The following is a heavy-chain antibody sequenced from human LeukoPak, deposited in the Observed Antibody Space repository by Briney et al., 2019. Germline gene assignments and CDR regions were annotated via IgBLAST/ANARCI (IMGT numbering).Heavy chain of an antibody. Sequence: GGSLRLSCAASGFTFSSYAMSWVRQAPGKGLEWVSAISGSGGSTYYADSVKGRFTISRDNSKNTLYLQMNSLRAEDTAVYYCARFSDSSTWFLPFDSWGQGTLVTVSS. CDR1: GFTFSSYA. D-gene: IGHD6-13*01. CDR3: ARFSDSSTWFLPFDS. V-gene: IGHV3-23*01. J-gene: IGHJ4*02. CDR2: ISGSGGST.